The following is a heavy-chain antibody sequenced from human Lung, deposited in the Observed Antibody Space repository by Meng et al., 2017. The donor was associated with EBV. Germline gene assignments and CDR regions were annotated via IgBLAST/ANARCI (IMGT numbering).Heavy chain of an antibody. CDR1: GVSISSYY. D-gene: IGHD1-26*01. Sequence: QVQLKGLGPGLVKPSETLSLTVPVSGVSISSYYWSWIRQPAGKGLEWIGRIYPSGSPNYNPSLKRRVTMSVDTSKNQFSLKLSSVTAADTAVYYCAREGAVSLYYWFDPWGQGTLVTVSS. CDR2: IYPSGSP. CDR3: AREGAVSLYYWFDP. J-gene: IGHJ5*02. V-gene: IGHV4-4*07.